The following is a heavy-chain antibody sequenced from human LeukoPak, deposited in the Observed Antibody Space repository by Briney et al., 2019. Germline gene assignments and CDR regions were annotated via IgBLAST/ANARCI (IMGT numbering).Heavy chain of an antibody. CDR1: GGTFSGYA. CDR3: AREPTGLELRLYYYGMDV. D-gene: IGHD1-7*01. Sequence: ASVKVSCKASGGTFSGYAISWVRQAPGQGLEWMGRIIPILGIANYAQKFQGRVTITADKSTSTAYMELSSLRSEDTAVYYCAREPTGLELRLYYYGMDVWGQGTTVTVSS. J-gene: IGHJ6*02. CDR2: IIPILGIA. V-gene: IGHV1-69*04.